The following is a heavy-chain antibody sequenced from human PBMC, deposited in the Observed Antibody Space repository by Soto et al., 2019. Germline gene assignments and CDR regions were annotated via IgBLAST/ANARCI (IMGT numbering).Heavy chain of an antibody. CDR1: GFAFNSYT. J-gene: IGHJ4*02. Sequence: EVQLVESGGGLVKPGGSLRLSCAASGFAFNSYTMKWVRQAPGKELEWVSSISSSDTYIYYAASVKGRFTISRDNAKNSLYLQMNSLRAEDTAVYYCARSPSFTSPVDYWGQGTQVTVSS. CDR2: ISSSDTYI. CDR3: ARSPSFTSPVDY. V-gene: IGHV3-21*01.